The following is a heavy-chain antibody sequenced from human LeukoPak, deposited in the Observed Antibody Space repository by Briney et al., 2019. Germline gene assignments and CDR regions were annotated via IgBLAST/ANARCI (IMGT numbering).Heavy chain of an antibody. CDR1: GGTFSSYA. CDR2: IIPIFGTA. J-gene: IGHJ4*02. Sequence: ASVKVSCKASGGTFSSYAISWVRQAPGQGLEWMGGIIPIFGTANYAQKFQGRVTITADKSTSTAYMELSSLRSEDTAVYYCARLYSSGWYFDYWGQGTLVTVSS. CDR3: ARLYSSGWYFDY. V-gene: IGHV1-69*06. D-gene: IGHD6-19*01.